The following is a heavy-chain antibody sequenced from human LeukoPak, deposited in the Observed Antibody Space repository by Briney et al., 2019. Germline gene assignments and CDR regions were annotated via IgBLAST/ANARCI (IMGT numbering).Heavy chain of an antibody. Sequence: PSETLSLTCAVSGGSISSGGYSWGWIRQPPGKGLEWIGYIYHSGSTYYNPSLKSRVTISVDRSKNQFSLKLSSVTAADTAVYYCARGYYRINFDYWGQGTLVTVSS. V-gene: IGHV4-30-2*01. CDR1: GGSISSGGYS. CDR2: IYHSGST. J-gene: IGHJ4*02. D-gene: IGHD1-14*01. CDR3: ARGYYRINFDY.